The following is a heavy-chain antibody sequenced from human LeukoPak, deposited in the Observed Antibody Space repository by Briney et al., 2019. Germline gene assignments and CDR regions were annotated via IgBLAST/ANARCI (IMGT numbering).Heavy chain of an antibody. CDR3: ARRDWTYGMDV. V-gene: IGHV5-51*01. Sequence: GESLKISCKGSGYSFTNYWIGWVRQLPGKGLEWMGIIYPGDSDTRYSPSFQGQVTISADKSISTAYLQWSSLKASDTAIYFSARRDWTYGMDVWGQGTTVTVSS. J-gene: IGHJ6*02. CDR1: GYSFTNYW. CDR2: IYPGDSDT. D-gene: IGHD1-1*01.